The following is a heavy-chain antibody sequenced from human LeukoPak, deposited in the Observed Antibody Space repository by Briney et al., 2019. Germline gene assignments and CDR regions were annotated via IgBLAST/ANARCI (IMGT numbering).Heavy chain of an antibody. J-gene: IGHJ4*02. D-gene: IGHD6-19*01. CDR2: ISGDGGSR. Sequence: GGSLRLSCAVSGFTFNDYAMHWVRQAPGKGLEWVSLISGDGGSRYYAGSVKGRFTVSRDNSKNSLYLQMNRLRTEDTAFYYCAKGADPLTWRMTTVAGTRFDFWGQGTLVTVSS. CDR1: GFTFNDYA. CDR3: AKGADPLTWRMTTVAGTRFDF. V-gene: IGHV3-43*02.